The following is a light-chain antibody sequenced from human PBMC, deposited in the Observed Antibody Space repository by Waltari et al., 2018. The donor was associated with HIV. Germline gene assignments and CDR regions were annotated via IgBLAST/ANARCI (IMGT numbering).Light chain of an antibody. Sequence: QSVLTQPPSASGTPGQRVTIPCSGSSSNIGSNPVNWYQQLPGTAPKLLMYSNNQRPSGVPYRFSGSKSGTSASLVISGRQSEDEGDYYCAAWDDSLKGVFGGGTKLTVL. CDR2: SNN. CDR3: AAWDDSLKGV. V-gene: IGLV1-44*01. CDR1: SSNIGSNP. J-gene: IGLJ3*02.